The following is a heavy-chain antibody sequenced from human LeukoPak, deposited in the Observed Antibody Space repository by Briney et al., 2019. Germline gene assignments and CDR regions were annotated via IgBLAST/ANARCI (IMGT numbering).Heavy chain of an antibody. CDR3: ARSPEGAGLDGYFDY. J-gene: IGHJ4*02. D-gene: IGHD6-19*01. V-gene: IGHV4-59*01. CDR1: GGSISSYY. CDR2: IYYSGST. Sequence: SETLSLTCTVSGGSISSYYWSWIRQPPGKGLEWIGYIYYSGSTNYNPSLKSRVTISVETSKNQFSLKLSSVTAADTAVYYCARSPEGAGLDGYFDYWGQGTLVTVSS.